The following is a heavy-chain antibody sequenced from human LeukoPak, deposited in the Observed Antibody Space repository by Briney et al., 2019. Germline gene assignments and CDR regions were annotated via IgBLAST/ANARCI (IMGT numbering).Heavy chain of an antibody. CDR3: AREELGHDYGDPTSHFDY. CDR1: GGTFSSYA. V-gene: IGHV1-69*05. J-gene: IGHJ4*02. D-gene: IGHD4-17*01. Sequence: SVKVSCKASGGTFSSYAISWVRQAPGQGLEWMGRIIPIFGTANYAQKFQGRVTITTDESTSTAYMELSSLRSEDTAVYYCAREELGHDYGDPTSHFDYWGQGTLVTVSS. CDR2: IIPIFGTA.